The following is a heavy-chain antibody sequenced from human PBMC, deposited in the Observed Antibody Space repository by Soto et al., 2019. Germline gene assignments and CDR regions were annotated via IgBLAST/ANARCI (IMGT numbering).Heavy chain of an antibody. V-gene: IGHV3-23*01. D-gene: IGHD2-15*01. J-gene: IGHJ3*02. Sequence: EVQLLESGGGLVQPGESLRLSCAVSGFIFGNYMMTWVRQAPGKGLEWVSTIRDGGESTYYADSVKGRFTISRDNSKNTLYLQMDRLGVEDTAAYYCAPHVHCSGGSCHYDAFDIRGQGTMVTVSS. CDR1: GFIFGNYM. CDR3: APHVHCSGGSCHYDAFDI. CDR2: IRDGGEST.